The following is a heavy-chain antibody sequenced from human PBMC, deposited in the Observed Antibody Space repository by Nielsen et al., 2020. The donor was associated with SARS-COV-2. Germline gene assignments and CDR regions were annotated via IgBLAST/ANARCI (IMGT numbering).Heavy chain of an antibody. J-gene: IGHJ4*02. V-gene: IGHV4-30-2*01. CDR3: AGGYCSGGSCYGKGAYFDY. D-gene: IGHD2-15*01. CDR1: GGSISSGGYS. Sequence: SETLSLTCAVSGGSISSGGYSWSWIRQPPGKGLEWIGYIYHSGSTYYNPSLKSRVTISVDRSKNQFSLKLSSVTAADTAVYYCAGGYCSGGSCYGKGAYFDYWGQGTLVTVSS. CDR2: IYHSGST.